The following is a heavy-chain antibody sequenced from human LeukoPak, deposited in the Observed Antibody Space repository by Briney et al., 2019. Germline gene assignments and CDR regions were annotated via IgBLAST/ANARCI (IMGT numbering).Heavy chain of an antibody. V-gene: IGHV1-69*05. J-gene: IGHJ6*03. CDR1: GGTFSSYA. Sequence: SVKVSCKASGGTFSSYAISLVRQAPGQGLEWMGGIIPIFGTANYAQKFQGRVTITTDESTSTAYMELSSLRSEDTAVYYCAGSYCSSTSCYARSPVRYYFYYYMDVWGKGTTVTVSS. CDR2: IIPIFGTA. D-gene: IGHD2-2*01. CDR3: AGSYCSSTSCYARSPVRYYFYYYMDV.